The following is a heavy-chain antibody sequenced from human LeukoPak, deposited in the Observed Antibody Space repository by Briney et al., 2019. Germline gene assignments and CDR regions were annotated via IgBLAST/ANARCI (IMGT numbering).Heavy chain of an antibody. V-gene: IGHV1-18*01. CDR1: GYTFTSYC. CDR2: ISAYNGNT. J-gene: IGHJ4*02. CDR3: ARDRANYYDSSGYFY. D-gene: IGHD3-22*01. Sequence: GASVKVSCKASGYTFTSYCISWVRQAPGQGLEWMGWISAYNGNTNYAQKLQGRVTMTTDTSTSTAYMELRSLRSDDTAVYYCARDRANYYDSSGYFYWGQGTLVTVSS.